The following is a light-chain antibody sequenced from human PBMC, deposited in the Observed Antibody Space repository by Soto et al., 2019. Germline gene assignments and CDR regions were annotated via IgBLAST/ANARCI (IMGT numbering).Light chain of an antibody. CDR1: QSITNW. Sequence: DIQMTQSPSSLSASVGDRVTITCRTSQSITNWLAWYQQKPGKAPKLLIYDSSSLESGVPSRFSGGRFGTQFPLPINSLQPDDFATYYCQQYNTYSTFGQGTNVE. CDR3: QQYNTYST. CDR2: DSS. J-gene: IGKJ1*01. V-gene: IGKV1-5*01.